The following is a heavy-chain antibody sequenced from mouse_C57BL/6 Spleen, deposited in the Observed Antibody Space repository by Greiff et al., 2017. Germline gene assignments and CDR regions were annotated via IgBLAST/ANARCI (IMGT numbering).Heavy chain of an antibody. V-gene: IGHV6-6*01. J-gene: IGHJ2*01. D-gene: IGHD1-1*01. CDR1: GFTFSDAW. CDR2: IRNKANNHAT. Sequence: EVKLMESGGGLVQPGGSMKLSCAASGFTFSDAWMDWVRQSPEKGLEWVAEIRNKANNHATYYAVSVKGRFTISRDDSKSSVYLQMNSLRAEDTGIYYCTKTTVVAKDYWGQGTTLTVSS. CDR3: TKTTVVAKDY.